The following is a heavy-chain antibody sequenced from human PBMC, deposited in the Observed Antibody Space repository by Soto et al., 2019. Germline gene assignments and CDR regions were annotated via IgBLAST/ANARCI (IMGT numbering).Heavy chain of an antibody. CDR1: GYTLTSYG. CDR2: ISAYNGNT. V-gene: IGHV1-18*01. CDR3: ARDTALYDVVPAPMLRYYCAMDV. Sequence: ASVKVSCKASGYTLTSYGISWVRQAPGQGLEWMGWISAYNGNTNYAQKLQGRVTMTTDTSTSTAYMELRSLRSDDTAVYYCARDTALYDVVPAPMLRYYCAMDVWGQGTMVTVSS. D-gene: IGHD2-2*01. J-gene: IGHJ6*02.